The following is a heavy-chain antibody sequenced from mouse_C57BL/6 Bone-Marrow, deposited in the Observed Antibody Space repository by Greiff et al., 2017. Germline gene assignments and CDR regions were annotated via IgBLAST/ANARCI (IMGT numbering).Heavy chain of an antibody. D-gene: IGHD2-1*01. Sequence: VMLVASGGGLVQPGGSMKLSCVASGFTFSNYWLNWVRQSPEKGLEWVAQIRLKSANYATHYAESVKGRFTISRDDSKRSVSLQMDNLRSEDIGICYCTVYYVNYLFAYWGQGTLVTVSA. CDR3: TVYYVNYLFAY. J-gene: IGHJ3*01. CDR1: GFTFSNYW. V-gene: IGHV6-3*01. CDR2: IRLKSANYAT.